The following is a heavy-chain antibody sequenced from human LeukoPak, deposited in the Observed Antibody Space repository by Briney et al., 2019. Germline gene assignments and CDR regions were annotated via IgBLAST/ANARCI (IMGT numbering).Heavy chain of an antibody. CDR3: VHRQGGFARGWFDP. Sequence: ESGPTLVKPTQTLTLTCTFSGFSLNTSGVGVGWIRQPPGKALKWLAVIYWNDDKSYSPSLESRLTIIKDTSKNQVVLTMTNMHPVDTATYYCVHRQGGFARGWFDPWGQGTLVTVSS. J-gene: IGHJ5*02. CDR1: GFSLNTSGVG. V-gene: IGHV2-5*01. CDR2: IYWNDDK. D-gene: IGHD3-16*01.